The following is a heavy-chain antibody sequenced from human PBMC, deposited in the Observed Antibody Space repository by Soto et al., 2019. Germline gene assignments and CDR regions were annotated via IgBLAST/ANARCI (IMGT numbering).Heavy chain of an antibody. D-gene: IGHD6-13*01. CDR3: ASGHSTSQYFFDQ. Sequence: GGSLRLSCVASGFTFSRYNIHWVRQAPGKGLDWVAFISYEGSNKYYADSVKGRFTVSRDNSKSTLFLQMNSLRAEDTAVYYCASGHSTSQYFFDQWSQGTLVTVSS. CDR2: ISYEGSNK. J-gene: IGHJ4*02. V-gene: IGHV3-30-3*01. CDR1: GFTFSRYN.